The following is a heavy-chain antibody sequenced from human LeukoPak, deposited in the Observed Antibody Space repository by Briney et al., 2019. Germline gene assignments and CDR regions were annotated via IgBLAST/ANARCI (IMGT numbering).Heavy chain of an antibody. D-gene: IGHD3-3*01. V-gene: IGHV4-61*08. CDR2: IYYSGST. CDR3: ARADPKYYDFWSGYYTGPYAFDI. J-gene: IGHJ3*02. CDR1: GGSISSGGYY. Sequence: PSETLSLTCAVSGGSISSGGYYWSWIRQPPGKGLEWIGYIYYSGSTNYNPSLKSRVTISVDTSKNQFSLKLSSVTAADTAMYYCARADPKYYDFWSGYYTGPYAFDIWGQGTMVTVSS.